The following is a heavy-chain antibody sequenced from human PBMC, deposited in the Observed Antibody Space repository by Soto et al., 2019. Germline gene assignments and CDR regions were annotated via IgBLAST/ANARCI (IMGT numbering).Heavy chain of an antibody. D-gene: IGHD2-15*01. J-gene: IGHJ4*02. CDR1: GGSISSYY. Sequence: SETLSLTCTVSGGSISSYYWTWIRQPPGKGLEWIGYIYYTGSTNYNPSLKSRVTISVDTSKNQFSLKLSSVTAADTAVYYCARFITVVGGFDYWGQGTLVTVSS. CDR3: ARFITVVGGFDY. CDR2: IYYTGST. V-gene: IGHV4-59*01.